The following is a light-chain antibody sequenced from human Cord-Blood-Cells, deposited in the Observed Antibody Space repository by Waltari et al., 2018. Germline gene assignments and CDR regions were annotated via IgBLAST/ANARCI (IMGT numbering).Light chain of an antibody. J-gene: IGLJ2*01. V-gene: IGLV2-23*01. Sequence: QSALTQPASVSGSPGQSIPTSCTGTSSDVGSYTLVSWYQQHPGKAPKLMIYEGSKRPSGVSNRFSGSKSGNTASLTISGLQAEDEADYYCCSYAGSSTLVFGGGTKLTVL. CDR1: SSDVGSYTL. CDR3: CSYAGSSTLV. CDR2: EGS.